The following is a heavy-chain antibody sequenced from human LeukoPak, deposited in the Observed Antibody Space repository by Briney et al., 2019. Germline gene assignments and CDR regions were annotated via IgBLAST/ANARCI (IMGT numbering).Heavy chain of an antibody. CDR2: INTVSTYI. CDR1: GFTFSSYS. J-gene: IGHJ4*02. CDR3: ARLRRNSDRSGFYYYYDY. D-gene: IGHD3-22*01. Sequence: GGSPRLSCAASGFTFSSYSFNWVRQAPGKGLEWVSSINTVSTYIYYADSVRGRFTISRDNAKDSLWLQMNSLRAEDSAVYYCARLRRNSDRSGFYYYYDYWGQGTLVTVSS. V-gene: IGHV3-21*01.